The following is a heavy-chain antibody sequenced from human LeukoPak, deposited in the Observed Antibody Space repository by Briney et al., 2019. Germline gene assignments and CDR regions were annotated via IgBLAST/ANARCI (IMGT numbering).Heavy chain of an antibody. V-gene: IGHV4-59*01. CDR3: ARTNYYDNSGYPDY. J-gene: IGHJ4*02. CDR2: IYYGGST. CDR1: GGSISSYH. D-gene: IGHD3-22*01. Sequence: PSETLPLTCTISGGSISSYHWTWIRQPPGKGLEWIGYIYYGGSTNYNPSLKSRVTISVDTSKNQFSLKLSSVTAADTAVYYCARTNYYDNSGYPDYWGQGTLVTVSS.